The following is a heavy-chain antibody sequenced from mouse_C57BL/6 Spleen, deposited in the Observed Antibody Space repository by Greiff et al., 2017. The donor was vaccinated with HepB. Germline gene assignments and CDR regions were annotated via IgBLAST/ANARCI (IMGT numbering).Heavy chain of an antibody. V-gene: IGHV5-17*01. D-gene: IGHD2-4*01. Sequence: EVKVVESGGGLVKPGGSLKLSCAASGFTFSDYGMHWVRQAPEKGLEWVAYISSGSSTIYYADTVKGRFTISRDNAKNTLFLQMTSLRSEDTAMYYCARRGDYDDGDGYYYAMDYWGQGTSVTVSS. CDR2: ISSGSSTI. CDR3: ARRGDYDDGDGYYYAMDY. J-gene: IGHJ4*01. CDR1: GFTFSDYG.